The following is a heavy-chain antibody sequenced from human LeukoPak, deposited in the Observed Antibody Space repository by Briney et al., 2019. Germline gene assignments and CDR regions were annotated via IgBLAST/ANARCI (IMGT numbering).Heavy chain of an antibody. CDR1: GFTFSSYW. J-gene: IGHJ4*02. D-gene: IGHD5-18*01. V-gene: IGHV3-74*01. CDR2: INSDGSST. CDR3: VRAHYGYYDY. Sequence: PVGSLRLSCAASGFTFSSYWMHWVRQAPGKGLVWVSGINSDGSSTDYADSVKGRSTISRDNAKNTLYLQMNSLRAEDTAVYYCVRAHYGYYDYWGQGTLVTVSS.